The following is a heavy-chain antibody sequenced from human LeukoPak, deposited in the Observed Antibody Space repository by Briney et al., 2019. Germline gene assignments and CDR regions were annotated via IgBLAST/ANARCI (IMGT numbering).Heavy chain of an antibody. V-gene: IGHV4-4*02. Sequence: SETLSLTCAVSGGSISSSHWWSWVRQPPGKGLEWIGEIYHSGSTNYNPSLKSRVTISVDKSKNQFSLKLSSVTAADTAVYYCARVTMVRGGHFDYWGQGTLVTVSS. J-gene: IGHJ4*02. CDR1: GGSISSSHW. CDR2: IYHSGST. CDR3: ARVTMVRGGHFDY. D-gene: IGHD3-10*01.